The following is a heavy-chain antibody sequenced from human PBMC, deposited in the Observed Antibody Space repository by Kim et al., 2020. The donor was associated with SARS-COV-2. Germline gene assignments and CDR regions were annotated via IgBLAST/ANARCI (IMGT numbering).Heavy chain of an antibody. CDR3: ARHRISCYEGKYYFDY. Sequence: SETLSLTCTVSGGSISSSSYYWGWIRQPPGKGLEWIGSIYYSGSTYYNPSLKSRVTISVDTSKNQFSLKLSSVTAADTAVYYCARHRISCYEGKYYFDYWGQGTLVTVSS. CDR1: GGSISSSSYY. CDR2: IYYSGST. J-gene: IGHJ4*02. V-gene: IGHV4-39*01. D-gene: IGHD5-12*01.